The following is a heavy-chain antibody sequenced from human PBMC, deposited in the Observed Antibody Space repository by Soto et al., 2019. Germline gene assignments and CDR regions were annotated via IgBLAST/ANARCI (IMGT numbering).Heavy chain of an antibody. V-gene: IGHV3-11*01. CDR1: GFTFSDYY. Sequence: QVQLVESGGDLVKPGGSLRLSCAASGFTFSDYYMTWIRQAPGKGLEWVSYISSSGTGIYYADSMKGRFTISRDNAKKSLYLQMSSLRAEDPAVYYCARAYSDAFDIWGQGTMVTVSS. CDR2: ISSSGTGI. J-gene: IGHJ3*02. D-gene: IGHD2-15*01. CDR3: ARAYSDAFDI.